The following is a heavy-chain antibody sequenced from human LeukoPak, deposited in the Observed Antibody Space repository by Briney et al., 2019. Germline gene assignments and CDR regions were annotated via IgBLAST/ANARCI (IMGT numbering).Heavy chain of an antibody. D-gene: IGHD6-13*01. CDR3: AKRRLSSSSPDY. V-gene: IGHV3-53*05. CDR2: VYSGGST. CDR1: GFTVSSNY. J-gene: IGHJ4*02. Sequence: GGSLRLSCAASGFTVSSNYMSWVRQAPGKGLEWVSVVYSGGSTYYADSVKGRFTISRDNSKNTLYLQMNSLRAEDTAVYYCAKRRLSSSSPDYWGQGTLVTVSS.